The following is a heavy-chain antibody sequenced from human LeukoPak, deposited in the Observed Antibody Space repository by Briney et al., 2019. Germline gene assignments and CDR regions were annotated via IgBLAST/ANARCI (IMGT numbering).Heavy chain of an antibody. CDR1: GFTFTTYS. CDR2: INSGSSAI. V-gene: IGHV3-21*01. J-gene: IGHJ4*02. CDR3: ARGHTAVTRHFDF. D-gene: IGHD4-17*01. Sequence: GSLRLSCEASGFTFTTYSMTWVRQAPGKGLEWVSIINSGSSAIFSADALKGRFTISRDDAKNLLYLDMNSLRAEDTAVYYCARGHTAVTRHFDFWGQGTLVTVSS.